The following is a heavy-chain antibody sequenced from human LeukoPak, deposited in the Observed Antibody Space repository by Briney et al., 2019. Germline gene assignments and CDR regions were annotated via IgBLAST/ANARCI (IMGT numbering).Heavy chain of an antibody. CDR2: INHSGST. D-gene: IGHD2-2*01. J-gene: IGHJ4*02. CDR1: GGSLSGYY. V-gene: IGHV4-34*01. Sequence: SETLSLTCAVYGGSLSGYYWSWIRQPPGKGLEWIGEINHSGSTNYNPSLKSRVTISVDTSKNQFSLRLSSVTAADTAVYYCAREPYCSSTSCYVFYYWGQGTLVTVSS. CDR3: AREPYCSSTSCYVFYY.